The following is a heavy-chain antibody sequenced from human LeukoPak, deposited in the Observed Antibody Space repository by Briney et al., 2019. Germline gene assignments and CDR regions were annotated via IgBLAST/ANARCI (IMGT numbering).Heavy chain of an antibody. Sequence: PGGSLRLSCAASGFTVSSNYMNWVRQAPGKGLEWVSGIGISGDDTYYADSVKGRFTISRDNSKNTLYLQMNSLRAEDTAVYYCAFSFWSGYYPFDYWGQGTLVTVSS. CDR1: GFTVSSNY. J-gene: IGHJ4*02. D-gene: IGHD3-3*01. CDR2: IGISGDDT. V-gene: IGHV3-53*01. CDR3: AFSFWSGYYPFDY.